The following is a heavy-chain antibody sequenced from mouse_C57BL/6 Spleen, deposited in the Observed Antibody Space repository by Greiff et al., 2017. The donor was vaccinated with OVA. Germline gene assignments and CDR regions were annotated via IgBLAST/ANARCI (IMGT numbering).Heavy chain of an antibody. D-gene: IGHD3-1*01. CDR1: GFNIKDYY. CDR3: TTRGRRDAMDY. CDR2: IDPEDGDP. J-gene: IGHJ4*01. V-gene: IGHV14-1*01. Sequence: VQLQQSGAELVRPGASVKLSCTASGFNIKDYYMHWVKQRPEQGLEWIGRIDPEDGDPEYAPKFQGKATMTADTSSNTAYLQLSSLTSEDTAVYYCTTRGRRDAMDYWGQGTSVTVSS.